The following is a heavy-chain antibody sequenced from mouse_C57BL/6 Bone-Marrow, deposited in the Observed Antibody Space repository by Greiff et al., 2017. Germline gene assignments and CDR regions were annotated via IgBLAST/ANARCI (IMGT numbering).Heavy chain of an antibody. CDR1: GFSLTSYG. J-gene: IGHJ1*03. CDR3: AKSGGYYYSYFDV. D-gene: IGHD2-3*01. V-gene: IGHV2-5*01. Sequence: QVQLQQSGPGLVQPSQSLSITCTASGFSLTSYGVHWVRQSPGKGLEWLGVIWRGGSTDYNAAFMSRLSITKDNSKSQVFFKMNSLQADDTAIYYCAKSGGYYYSYFDVWGTGTTVTVSS. CDR2: IWRGGST.